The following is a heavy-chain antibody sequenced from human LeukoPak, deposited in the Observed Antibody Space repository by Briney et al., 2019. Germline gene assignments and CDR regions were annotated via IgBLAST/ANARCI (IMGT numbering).Heavy chain of an antibody. Sequence: ASVRVSCKASGYTFTDSYLHWVRQAPGQGLEWMGWINPNSGGTNYAPKFQGRVSMTRDTSVSTAYMGLSILRSDDTAVYYCATKSWLPYWGQGTLVTVSS. D-gene: IGHD5-12*01. CDR1: GYTFTDSY. J-gene: IGHJ4*02. CDR3: ATKSWLPY. V-gene: IGHV1-2*02. CDR2: INPNSGGT.